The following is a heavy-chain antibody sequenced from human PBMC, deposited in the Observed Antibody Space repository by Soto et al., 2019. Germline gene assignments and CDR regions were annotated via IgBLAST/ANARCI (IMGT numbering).Heavy chain of an antibody. D-gene: IGHD3-22*01. Sequence: EVQLVESGGGLVKPGGSLRLSCAASGFTFSNAWMNWVRQAPGKGLEWVGRIKSKSDGETTDYAAPVKGRFTISRDDSKNTLYLKMNSLKTEDTAVYYCTTGLTYYYDSSGYYWAGGMDVWGQGITVTVSS. CDR2: IKSKSDGETT. V-gene: IGHV3-15*01. J-gene: IGHJ6*02. CDR3: TTGLTYYYDSSGYYWAGGMDV. CDR1: GFTFSNAW.